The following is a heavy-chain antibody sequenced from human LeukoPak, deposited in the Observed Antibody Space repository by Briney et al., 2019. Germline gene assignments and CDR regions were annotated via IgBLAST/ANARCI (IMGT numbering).Heavy chain of an antibody. CDR1: GFTFSSHA. CDR3: AKEPYSGSQLLDY. V-gene: IGHV3-23*01. Sequence: GGSLRLSCAASGFTFSSHAMSWVRQAPGKRLEWVSAISTSGGSTYYADSVKGRFTISRDNSKNTLYLQMNSLRAEDTAVYYCAKEPYSGSQLLDYWGQGTLVTVPS. J-gene: IGHJ4*02. CDR2: ISTSGGST. D-gene: IGHD1-26*01.